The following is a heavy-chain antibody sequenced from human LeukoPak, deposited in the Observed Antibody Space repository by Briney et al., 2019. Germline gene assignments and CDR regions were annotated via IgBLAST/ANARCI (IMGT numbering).Heavy chain of an antibody. V-gene: IGHV1-69*13. CDR1: GGTFSSCA. CDR2: IIPIFGTA. Sequence: GASVKVSFKASGGTFSSCAISWVRQAPGRGLEWMGGIIPIFGTADYAQKFQGRVTITADESTSTAYMELSSLKSEDTAVYYCARGVVGATTGAYSFDYWGQGTLVTVSS. D-gene: IGHD1-26*01. J-gene: IGHJ4*02. CDR3: ARGVVGATTGAYSFDY.